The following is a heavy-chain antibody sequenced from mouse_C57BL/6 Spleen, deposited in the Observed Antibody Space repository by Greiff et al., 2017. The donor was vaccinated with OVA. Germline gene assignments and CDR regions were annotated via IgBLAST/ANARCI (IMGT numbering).Heavy chain of an antibody. CDR2: IRLKSDNYAT. CDR1: GFTFSNYW. Sequence: EVKLEESGGGLVQPGGSMKLSCVASGFTFSNYWMNWVRQSPEKGLEWVAQIRLKSDNYATHYAESVKGRFTISRDDSKSSVYLQMNNLRAEDTGIYYCTLYGSSYDFDYWGQGTTLTVSS. CDR3: TLYGSSYDFDY. D-gene: IGHD1-1*01. V-gene: IGHV6-3*01. J-gene: IGHJ2*01.